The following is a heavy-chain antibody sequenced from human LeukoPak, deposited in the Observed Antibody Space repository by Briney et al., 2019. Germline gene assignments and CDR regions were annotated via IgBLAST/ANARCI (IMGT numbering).Heavy chain of an antibody. V-gene: IGHV3-33*06. CDR2: IWYDGSNK. D-gene: IGHD5-18*01. CDR1: GFTFSNYG. CDR3: AKDRDTAMEIDY. Sequence: GGSLRLSCAASGFTFSNYGMHWVRQAPGKGLEWLAVIWYDGSNKYYADSVKGRFTIFRDNSKNTLYLQIKSLRAEDTAVYYCAKDRDTAMEIDYWGQGTLVTVSS. J-gene: IGHJ4*02.